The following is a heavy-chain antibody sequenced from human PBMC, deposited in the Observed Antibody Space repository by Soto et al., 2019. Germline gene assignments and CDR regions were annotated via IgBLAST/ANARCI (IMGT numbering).Heavy chain of an antibody. D-gene: IGHD2-15*01. CDR3: AKVVTCGSCRDFDY. V-gene: IGHV3-23*01. CDR1: GFTFSSYA. CDR2: ISGSGSTI. Sequence: EVQLLESGGGLVQPGGSLRLSCAASGFTFSSYAVSWVRQAPGKGPEWISSISGSGSTIYYADSVKGRFTISRDNSKNTLYLQMNSLRAEDTAVYYCAKVVTCGSCRDFDYWGQGTLVTVSS. J-gene: IGHJ4*02.